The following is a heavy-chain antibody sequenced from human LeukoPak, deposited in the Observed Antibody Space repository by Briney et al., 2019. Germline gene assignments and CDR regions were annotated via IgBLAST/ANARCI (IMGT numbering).Heavy chain of an antibody. D-gene: IGHD3-22*01. V-gene: IGHV4-38-2*02. CDR1: GSGYSISGGFY. CDR3: AGQFDSSGSYFY. J-gene: IGHJ4*02. Sequence: PSETLPLTCTVSGSGYSISGGFYWGWIRQPPGKGLEWIGSIYHSGSTYYNPSLKSRATISVDTSKNQFSLKLKFVTAADTAVYYCAGQFDSSGSYFYWGQGTLVTVSS. CDR2: IYHSGST.